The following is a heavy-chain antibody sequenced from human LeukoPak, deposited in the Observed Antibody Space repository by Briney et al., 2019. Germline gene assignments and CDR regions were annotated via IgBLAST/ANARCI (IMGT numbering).Heavy chain of an antibody. Sequence: ASVKVSCKVSGYTLTELSMHWVRQAPGKGLEWMGGIDPEDGETIYAQKFQGRVTMTEGTSTDTAYMELSRLRSDDTAVYYCARGDYYDSSGYYFVVDYWGQGTLVTVSS. CDR2: IDPEDGET. D-gene: IGHD3-22*01. CDR3: ARGDYYDSSGYYFVVDY. CDR1: GYTLTELS. V-gene: IGHV1-24*01. J-gene: IGHJ4*02.